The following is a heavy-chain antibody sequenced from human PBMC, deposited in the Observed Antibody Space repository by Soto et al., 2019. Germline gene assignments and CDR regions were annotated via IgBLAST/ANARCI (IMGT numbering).Heavy chain of an antibody. CDR1: GGSISSSSYY. V-gene: IGHV4-39*01. D-gene: IGHD2-2*02. CDR2: IYYSGST. CDR3: ARQRRYCSSTSCFTPNFVY. Sequence: PSETLSLTCTVSGGSISSSSYYWGWIRQPPGKRLEWIGSIYYSGSTYYNPSLKSRVTISVDTSKNQFSLKLSSVTAADTAVYYCARQRRYCSSTSCFTPNFVYWGQGTLVTVSS. J-gene: IGHJ4*02.